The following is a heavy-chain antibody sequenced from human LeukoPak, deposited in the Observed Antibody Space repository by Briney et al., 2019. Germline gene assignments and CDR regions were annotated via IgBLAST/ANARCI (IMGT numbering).Heavy chain of an antibody. V-gene: IGHV3-13*01. CDR1: GFTFSSYD. CDR3: ARGSYGGYYYGMDV. J-gene: IGHJ6*02. Sequence: GGSLRLSRAASGFTFSSYDMHWVRQATGKGLEWVSAIGTAGDTYYPGSVKGRFTISRENAKNSLYLQMNSLRAGDTAVYYCARGSYGGYYYGMDVWGQGTTVTVSS. CDR2: IGTAGDT. D-gene: IGHD4-23*01.